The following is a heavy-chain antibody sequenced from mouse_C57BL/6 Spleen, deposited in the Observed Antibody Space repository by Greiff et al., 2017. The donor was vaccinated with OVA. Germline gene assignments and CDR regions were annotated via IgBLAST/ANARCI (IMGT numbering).Heavy chain of an antibody. CDR1: GFNIKDDY. D-gene: IGHD1-1*01. J-gene: IGHJ2*01. V-gene: IGHV14-4*01. CDR2: IDPENGDT. CDR3: TYITTVDY. Sequence: EVKVVESGAELVRPGASVKLSCTASGFNIKDDYMHWVKQRPEQGLEWIGWIDPENGDTEYASKFQGKATITADTSSNTAYLQLSSLTSEDTAVYYCTYITTVDYWGQGTTLTVSS.